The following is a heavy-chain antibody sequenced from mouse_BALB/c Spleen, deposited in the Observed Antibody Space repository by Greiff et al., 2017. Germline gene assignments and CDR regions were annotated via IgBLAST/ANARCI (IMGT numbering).Heavy chain of an antibody. CDR1: GFTFSSFG. V-gene: IGHV5-17*02. D-gene: IGHD2-4*01. CDR2: ISSGSSTI. J-gene: IGHJ4*01. CDR3: ARSGITRGPMDY. Sequence: EVKLVESGGGLVQPGGSRKLSCAASGFTFSSFGMHWVRQAPEKGLEWVAYISSGSSTIYYADTVKGRFTISRDNPKNTLFLQMTSLRSEDTAMYYCARSGITRGPMDYWGQGTSVTVSS.